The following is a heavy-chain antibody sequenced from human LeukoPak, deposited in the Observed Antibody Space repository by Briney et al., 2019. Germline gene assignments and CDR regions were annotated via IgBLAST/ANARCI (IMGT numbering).Heavy chain of an antibody. Sequence: ASVKVSCKASGGTLSSYAINWVRQAPGHGLEGMGGIIPIFGTANYAQKFQGRVTITTDESTSTAYMELSSLRCEDTAVYYCVGGVTTEGRTDYWGQGTLVTVSS. D-gene: IGHD4-17*01. CDR3: VGGVTTEGRTDY. CDR1: GGTLSSYA. J-gene: IGHJ4*02. V-gene: IGHV1-69*05. CDR2: IIPIFGTA.